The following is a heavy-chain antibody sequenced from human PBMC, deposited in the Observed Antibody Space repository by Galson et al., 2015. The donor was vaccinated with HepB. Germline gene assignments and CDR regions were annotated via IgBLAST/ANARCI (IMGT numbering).Heavy chain of an antibody. CDR2: ISATSSSI. CDR1: GFTFSSYS. Sequence: SLRLSCAASGFTFSSYSMNWVRQAPGKGLEWVSYISATSSSIYYADSVKGRFTISGDNAKNSLYLQMNSLRAEDTAVYYCARVPYYRGLDYWGQGTLVTVSS. D-gene: IGHD3-10*01. V-gene: IGHV3-48*04. CDR3: ARVPYYRGLDY. J-gene: IGHJ4*02.